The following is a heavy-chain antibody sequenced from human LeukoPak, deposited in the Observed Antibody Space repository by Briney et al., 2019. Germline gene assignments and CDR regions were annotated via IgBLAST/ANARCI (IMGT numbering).Heavy chain of an antibody. CDR3: AKGRYGDYSFFDY. Sequence: GGSLRLSCAASGFTVSSNYMSWVRQAPGKGLEWVSVIYSGGSTYYADSVKGRFTISRDNSKNTLYLQMNSLRAEDTAVYYCAKGRYGDYSFFDYWGQGILVTVSS. D-gene: IGHD4-17*01. CDR2: IYSGGST. V-gene: IGHV3-66*01. J-gene: IGHJ4*02. CDR1: GFTVSSNY.